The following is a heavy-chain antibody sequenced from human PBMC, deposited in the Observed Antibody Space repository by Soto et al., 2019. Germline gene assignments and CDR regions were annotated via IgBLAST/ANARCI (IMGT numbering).Heavy chain of an antibody. D-gene: IGHD1-26*01. CDR3: AKGGSHNFDY. Sequence: QVQLVESGGGVVQPGRSLRLSFAASGFTFSHYAMHWVRQAPGKGLEWVALMSYDGSNEYYADSVKGRFTISRDNSKNTLYLQMNSLRAEDTAVYYFAKGGSHNFDYWGQGTLVTVSS. J-gene: IGHJ4*02. V-gene: IGHV3-30*18. CDR1: GFTFSHYA. CDR2: MSYDGSNE.